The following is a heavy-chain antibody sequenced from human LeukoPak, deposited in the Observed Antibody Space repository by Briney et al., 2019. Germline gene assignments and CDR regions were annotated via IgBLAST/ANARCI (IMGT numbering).Heavy chain of an antibody. D-gene: IGHD6-13*01. V-gene: IGHV3-74*01. CDR1: GFTFTTSW. CDR2: IESDGTST. Sequence: GGSLRLSCAASGFTFTTSWMHWFRQAPGKGLVWVSRIESDGTSTTYADSVKGRFTISRDNAKNTLYLQMNSLRAEDTAVYYCARDQYSSTWYRGAFDVWGQGTMVSVSA. CDR3: ARDQYSSTWYRGAFDV. J-gene: IGHJ3*01.